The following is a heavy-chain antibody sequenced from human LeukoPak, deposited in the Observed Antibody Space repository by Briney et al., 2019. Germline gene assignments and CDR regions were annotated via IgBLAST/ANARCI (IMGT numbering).Heavy chain of an antibody. CDR2: IIPIFGTA. Sequence: GSSVTVSCKASGGSFSSYALRWVRQAPGQGVEWMGGIIPIFGTANYAQKFQGRVTITADESTSTAYMELSSLRSGDTAVYYCAREERAYGSGSYYKAPLYYFDYWGQGTLVTVSS. V-gene: IGHV1-69*13. CDR3: AREERAYGSGSYYKAPLYYFDY. J-gene: IGHJ4*02. CDR1: GGSFSSYA. D-gene: IGHD3-10*01.